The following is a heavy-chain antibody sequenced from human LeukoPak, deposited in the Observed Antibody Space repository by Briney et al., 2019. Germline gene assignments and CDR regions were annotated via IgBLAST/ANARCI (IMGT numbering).Heavy chain of an antibody. V-gene: IGHV4-34*01. CDR2: INHSGST. CDR1: GGSFSGYY. J-gene: IGHJ3*02. CDR3: ERGRILRFLEWLPDTFDI. Sequence: SETLSLTCAVYGGSFSGYYWSWIRQPPGKGLEWIGEINHSGSTNYNPSLKSRVTLSVDTSKNQFSLKLSSVTAADTAVYYCERGRILRFLEWLPDTFDIWGQGTMVTVSS. D-gene: IGHD3-3*01.